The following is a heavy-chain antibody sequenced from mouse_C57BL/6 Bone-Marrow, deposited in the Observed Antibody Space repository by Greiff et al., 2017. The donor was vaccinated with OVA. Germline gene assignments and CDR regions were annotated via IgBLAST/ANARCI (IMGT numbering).Heavy chain of an antibody. CDR3: AREGY. CDR1: GYTFTSYW. V-gene: IGHV1-50*01. CDR2: IDPSDSYT. J-gene: IGHJ2*01. Sequence: VKLQQPGAELVKPGASVKLSCKASGYTFTSYWMQWVKQRPGQGLEWIGEIDPSDSYTNYNQKFKGKATLTVDTSSSTAYMQHSSLTSEDSAVYYCAREGYWGQGTTLTVSS.